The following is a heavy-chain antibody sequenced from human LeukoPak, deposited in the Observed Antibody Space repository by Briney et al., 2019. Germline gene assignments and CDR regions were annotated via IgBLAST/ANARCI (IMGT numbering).Heavy chain of an antibody. V-gene: IGHV4-34*01. J-gene: IGHJ5*02. Sequence: KTSETLSLTCAVYGGSFSGYYWSWIRQPPGKGLEWIGEINHSGSTNYNPSLKSRVTISVDTSKNQFSLKLSSVTAADTAVYYCARLSRQYYYDSSGYYYVGWFDPWGQGTLVTVSS. D-gene: IGHD3-22*01. CDR2: INHSGST. CDR3: ARLSRQYYYDSSGYYYVGWFDP. CDR1: GGSFSGYY.